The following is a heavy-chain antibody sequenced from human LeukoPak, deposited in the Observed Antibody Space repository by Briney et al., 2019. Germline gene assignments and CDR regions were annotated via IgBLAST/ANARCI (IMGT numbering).Heavy chain of an antibody. V-gene: IGHV3-21*01. J-gene: IGHJ4*02. CDR3: ARVRYYYDSSGYTSPPDY. Sequence: GGSLRLSCAASGFTFSSYSMNWVRQAPGKGLEWVSSISSSSSYIYYADSVKGRFTISRDNAKNSLYLQMNSLRAEDTAVYYCARVRYYYDSSGYTSPPDYRGQGTLVTVSS. CDR2: ISSSSSYI. D-gene: IGHD3-22*01. CDR1: GFTFSSYS.